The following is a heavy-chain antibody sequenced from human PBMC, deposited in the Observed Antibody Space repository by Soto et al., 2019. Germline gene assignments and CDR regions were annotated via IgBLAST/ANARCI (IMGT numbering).Heavy chain of an antibody. CDR1: GFIVSSNY. J-gene: IGHJ4*02. Sequence: QPGGSLRLSCAASGFIVSSNYMNWVRQAPGKGLGWVSVIYSGGTTYYADSLKGRFTISRDNSKNTLYLQMNSLRAEDTAVYYCARSHDSSSSFLYWGQGTLVTVSS. CDR3: ARSHDSSSSFLY. D-gene: IGHD6-6*01. V-gene: IGHV3-53*01. CDR2: IYSGGTT.